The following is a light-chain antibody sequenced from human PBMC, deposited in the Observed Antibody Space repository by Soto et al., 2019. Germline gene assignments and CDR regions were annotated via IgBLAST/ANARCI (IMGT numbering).Light chain of an antibody. J-gene: IGKJ1*01. V-gene: IGKV1-5*03. Sequence: DIQMTQSPSTLSASVGDRVTITCRASQSISSWLAWYQQKPGKAPKLLIYKESRLESGVPSRFSGSGSGKEFTLTRNRRQPDDFATYYCQQYNSYPWPFGQGTKVEIK. CDR2: KES. CDR3: QQYNSYPWP. CDR1: QSISSW.